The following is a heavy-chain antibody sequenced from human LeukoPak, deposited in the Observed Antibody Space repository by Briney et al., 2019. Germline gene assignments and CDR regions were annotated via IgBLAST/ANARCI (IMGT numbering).Heavy chain of an antibody. Sequence: SETLSLTCTVSGGSISGYYWSWIRQPPGKGLEWVGYIYYSGSTNYNPSLKSRVTISVDTSKNQFSLKLNSVTAADTAVYYCARAIAVADPFDYWGQGTLVTVSS. CDR3: ARAIAVADPFDY. J-gene: IGHJ4*02. V-gene: IGHV4-59*01. CDR1: GGSISGYY. D-gene: IGHD6-19*01. CDR2: IYYSGST.